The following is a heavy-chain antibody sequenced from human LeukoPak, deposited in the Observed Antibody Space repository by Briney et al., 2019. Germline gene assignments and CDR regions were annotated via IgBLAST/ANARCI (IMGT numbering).Heavy chain of an antibody. J-gene: IGHJ3*02. D-gene: IGHD7-27*01. CDR2: INAGNGNT. V-gene: IGHV1-3*01. CDR3: ATGQHAFDI. Sequence: ASVKVSCKASGYTFSSYAMHWVRQAPGQRLEWMGWINAGNGNTKYSQKLQHRVTFTNDTSAGTSASTAYMELSSLRSEDTAVYYCATGQHAFDIWGQGTMVTVSS. CDR1: GYTFSSYA.